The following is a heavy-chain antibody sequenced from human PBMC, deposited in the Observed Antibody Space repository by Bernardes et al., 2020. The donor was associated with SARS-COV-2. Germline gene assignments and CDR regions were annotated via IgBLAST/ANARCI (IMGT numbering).Heavy chain of an antibody. CDR2: ISYDGSKK. CDR3: AKVQAILWIRPHQSGMDV. J-gene: IGHJ6*02. CDR1: GFTFNNFG. V-gene: IGHV3-30*18. Sequence: GSLRRSCAASGFTFNNFGMHWVRQAPGKGLEWVAVISYDGSKKYYRESLEGRFTISKDSSKNTVYLQLNNLRAEDPAVYYCAKVQAILWIRPHQSGMDVWGQGTMVTVSS. D-gene: IGHD5-18*01.